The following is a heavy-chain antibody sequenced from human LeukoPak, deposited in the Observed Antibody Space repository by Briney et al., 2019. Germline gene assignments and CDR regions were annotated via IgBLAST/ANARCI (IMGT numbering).Heavy chain of an antibody. CDR1: GFTFSSYW. V-gene: IGHV3-7*04. J-gene: IGHJ4*02. Sequence: AGGSLRLSCAVSGFTFSSYWMSWVRQAPGKGLEWVANIKQDGSEEYLVDSVKGRFTISRDNAKNSLYLQMESLRAEDTAVYYCARGEYYYDGGYWGQGTLVTVSS. CDR3: ARGEYYYDGGY. CDR2: IKQDGSEE. D-gene: IGHD3-22*01.